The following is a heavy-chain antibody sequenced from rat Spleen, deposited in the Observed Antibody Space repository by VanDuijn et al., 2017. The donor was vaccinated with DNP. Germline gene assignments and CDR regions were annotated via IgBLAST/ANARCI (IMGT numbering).Heavy chain of an antibody. V-gene: IGHV5-7*01. CDR1: GFTFSDYY. Sequence: EVQLVESGGGLVQPGRSLKLSCAASGFTFSDYYMAWVRQAPTKGLDWVAYINYDGGTAYNGDSVKGRFTISRDNSKSTLYLQMDSLRSEDTATYYCARPDYWGQGVMVTVSS. CDR2: INYDGGTA. J-gene: IGHJ2*01. CDR3: ARPDY.